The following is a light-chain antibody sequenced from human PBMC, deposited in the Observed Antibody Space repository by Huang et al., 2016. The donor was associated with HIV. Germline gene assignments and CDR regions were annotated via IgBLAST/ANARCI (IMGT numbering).Light chain of an antibody. V-gene: IGKV1-5*03. CDR1: QRISYW. Sequence: DIQMTQSPSTLSASVGDRVTITCRASQRISYWLAWYQQKPGKATNLLIYKSSTLQSGVPSRFSGSGTGTEFTLTSSSPQPDDFATYYCQQYNSYSWTFGQGTKVEIK. J-gene: IGKJ1*01. CDR2: KSS. CDR3: QQYNSYSWT.